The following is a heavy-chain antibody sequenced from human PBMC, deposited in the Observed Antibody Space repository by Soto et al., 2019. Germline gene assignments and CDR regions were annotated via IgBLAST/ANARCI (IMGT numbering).Heavy chain of an antibody. CDR2: XNPNSXNP. CDR1: GYTFTSYD. Sequence: XVKVSCKASGYTFTSYDINWVRQATGQGLEWMGSXNPNSXNPGYEKKFQXXVTMTRNXXTSKDYMEMSSLRSEDTAVYYCAREKTYYGMDVWGQGTTVTVSS. V-gene: IGHV1-8*01. J-gene: IGHJ6*01. CDR3: AREKTYYGMDV.